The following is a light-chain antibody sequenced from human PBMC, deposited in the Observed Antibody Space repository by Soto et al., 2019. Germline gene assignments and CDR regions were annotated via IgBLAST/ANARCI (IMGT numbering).Light chain of an antibody. CDR3: QQYGSSPLP. J-gene: IGKJ4*01. CDR1: QSVSSNY. CDR2: RAS. Sequence: EIVLPQSPGTLSLSPGERATLSCRASQSVSSNYLARYQQKPGQAPKVLSYRASIRATGIPDRFTGSGSGTDFTLTISRLEPEDFAVYYCQQYGSSPLPFGGGTKVDIK. V-gene: IGKV3-20*01.